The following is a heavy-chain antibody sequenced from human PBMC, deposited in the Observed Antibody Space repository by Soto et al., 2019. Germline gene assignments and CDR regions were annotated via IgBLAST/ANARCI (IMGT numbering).Heavy chain of an antibody. CDR1: GFTFSSYA. CDR3: AKTSSCWYFA. Sequence: EVQLLESGGGLVQPGGSLRLSWAASGFTFSSYAMSWVRQAPGKGLEWVSAISGSRGSTYYADSVKGRFTISRDNSKNTLYLQMNSLRAEDTAVYDCAKTSSCWYFAWGQGTLVTVCS. J-gene: IGHJ5*02. CDR2: ISGSRGST. V-gene: IGHV3-23*01. D-gene: IGHD6-13*01.